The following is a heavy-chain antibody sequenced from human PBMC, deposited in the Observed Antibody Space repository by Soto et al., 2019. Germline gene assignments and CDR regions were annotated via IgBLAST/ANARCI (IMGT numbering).Heavy chain of an antibody. CDR1: GFTFSSYS. Sequence: GGSLRLSCAASGFTFSSYSMNWVRQAPGKGLEWVSSISSSSSYIYYADSVKGRFTISRDNAKNSLYLQMNSLRAEDTAVYYCARGGYSNYASYDPWGQGTLVTVSS. D-gene: IGHD4-4*01. V-gene: IGHV3-21*01. J-gene: IGHJ5*02. CDR2: ISSSSSYI. CDR3: ARGGYSNYASYDP.